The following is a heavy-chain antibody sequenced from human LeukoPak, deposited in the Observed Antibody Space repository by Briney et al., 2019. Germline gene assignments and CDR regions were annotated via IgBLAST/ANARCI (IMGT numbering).Heavy chain of an antibody. V-gene: IGHV1-2*02. Sequence: GASVKVSCKASGYTFTGYYMHWVRRAPGQGLEWMGWINPNSGGTHYAQKFQGRVTMTRDTSISTAYMELSRLRSDDTAVYYCARRYGSGSNDYWGQGTLVTVSS. J-gene: IGHJ4*02. D-gene: IGHD3-10*01. CDR3: ARRYGSGSNDY. CDR2: INPNSGGT. CDR1: GYTFTGYY.